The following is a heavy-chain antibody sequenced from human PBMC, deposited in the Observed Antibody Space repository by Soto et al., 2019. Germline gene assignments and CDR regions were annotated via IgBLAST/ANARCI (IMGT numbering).Heavy chain of an antibody. V-gene: IGHV1-69*13. CDR2: IIPIFGTA. Sequence: SVKVSCKASGGTFSSYAISWVRQAPGQGLEWMGGIIPIFGTANYAQKFQGRVTITADESTSTAYMELSSLRSEDTAVYYCARDLGVVVVVATSDYGMDVWGQGTTVTVSS. D-gene: IGHD2-15*01. J-gene: IGHJ6*02. CDR1: GGTFSSYA. CDR3: ARDLGVVVVVATSDYGMDV.